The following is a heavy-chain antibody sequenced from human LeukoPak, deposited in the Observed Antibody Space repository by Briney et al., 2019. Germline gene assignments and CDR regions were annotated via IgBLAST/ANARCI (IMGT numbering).Heavy chain of an antibody. J-gene: IGHJ3*02. CDR3: AKDRKAVAGPIDAFDI. V-gene: IGHV3-33*03. D-gene: IGHD6-19*01. CDR1: GFIFDTYG. CDR2: IWYDGGKK. Sequence: GGSLRLSCAASGFIFDTYGMHWVRQAPGKGLEWVAVIWYDGGKKYYADSVKGRFTISRDNSKNTLYLQMNSLRAEDTAVFYCAKDRKAVAGPIDAFDIWGKGTMVTVSS.